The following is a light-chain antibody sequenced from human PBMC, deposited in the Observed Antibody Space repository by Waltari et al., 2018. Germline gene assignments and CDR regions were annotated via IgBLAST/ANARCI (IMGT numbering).Light chain of an antibody. J-gene: IGLJ2*01. CDR1: SSDIGVYNF. CDR3: SSYTSSSTVV. Sequence: QSALTQPASVTGSPGQSVTISCTGTSSDIGVYNFVSWYQQHPGKAPKLMIYDFTNRPSGVSDLFSAAKSGNTASLTISGLQAEDEGDYYCSSYTSSSTVVFGGGTKLTVL. CDR2: DFT. V-gene: IGLV2-14*03.